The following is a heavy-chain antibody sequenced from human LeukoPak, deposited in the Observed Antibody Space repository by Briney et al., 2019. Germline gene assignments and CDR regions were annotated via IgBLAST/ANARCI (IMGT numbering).Heavy chain of an antibody. CDR2: INPNSGGS. J-gene: IGHJ4*02. D-gene: IGHD1-26*01. CDR3: ARGTPVGALGL. Sequence: ASVKVSCKTSGYTFNAYYMHWVRQAPGQGLEWMGWINPNSGGSNYAQKFQGRVTMTSDTSINTAYMELSRLRSDDTAVYYCARGTPVGALGLWGQGTLVTVSS. V-gene: IGHV1-2*02. CDR1: GYTFNAYY.